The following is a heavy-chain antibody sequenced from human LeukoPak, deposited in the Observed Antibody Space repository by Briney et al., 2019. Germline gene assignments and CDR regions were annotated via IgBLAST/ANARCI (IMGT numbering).Heavy chain of an antibody. J-gene: IGHJ4*02. CDR1: GFTFSSYS. V-gene: IGHV3-48*04. D-gene: IGHD4-17*01. CDR2: ISSSSSII. Sequence: GGSLRLSCAASGFTFSSYSMNWVRQAPGKGLEWVSYISSSSSIIYYADSVKGRFTISRDNAKNSLYLQMNSLRAEDTAVYYCARDPRADYGDYSVFYWGQGTLVTVSS. CDR3: ARDPRADYGDYSVFY.